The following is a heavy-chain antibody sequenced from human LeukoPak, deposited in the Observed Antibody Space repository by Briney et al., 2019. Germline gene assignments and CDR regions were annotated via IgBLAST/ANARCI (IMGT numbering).Heavy chain of an antibody. J-gene: IGHJ6*03. V-gene: IGHV4-59*01. CDR1: GGSISSYY. CDR2: IYYSGST. CDR3: ARLSKIAVARRGYYYTDV. D-gene: IGHD6-19*01. Sequence: SETLSLTCTVSGGSISSYYWSWIRQPPGKGLEWIGYIYYSGSTNYNPSLKGRVTISVDTSKNQFSLKLSSVTAADTAVYYCARLSKIAVARRGYYYTDVWGKGTTVTVSS.